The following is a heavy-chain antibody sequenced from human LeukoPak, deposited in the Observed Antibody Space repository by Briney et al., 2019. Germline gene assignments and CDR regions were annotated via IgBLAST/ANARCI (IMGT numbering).Heavy chain of an antibody. Sequence: ASVKVSCKVSGYTLTELSMHWVRQAPGQGLEWMGIINPSGGSTSYAQKFQGRVTMTRDMSTSTVYMELSSLRSEDTAVYYCARSYYDSRGWDRVFDYWGQGTLVTVSS. CDR2: INPSGGST. CDR1: GYTLTELS. V-gene: IGHV1-46*01. CDR3: ARSYYDSRGWDRVFDY. D-gene: IGHD3-22*01. J-gene: IGHJ4*02.